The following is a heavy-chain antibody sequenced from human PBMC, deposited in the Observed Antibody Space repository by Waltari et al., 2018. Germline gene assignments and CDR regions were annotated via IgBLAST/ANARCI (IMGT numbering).Heavy chain of an antibody. J-gene: IGHJ5*02. V-gene: IGHV1-69*09. CDR3: ARAREHVRFPNWFDP. CDR2: IIPILGIA. D-gene: IGHD3-3*01. CDR1: GYTFTGYY. Sequence: QVQLVQSGAEVKKPGASVKVSCKASGYTFTGYYMHWVRQAPGQGLEWMGRIIPILGIANYAQKFQGRVTITADKSTSTAYMELSSLRSEDTAVYYCARAREHVRFPNWFDPWGQGTLVTVSS.